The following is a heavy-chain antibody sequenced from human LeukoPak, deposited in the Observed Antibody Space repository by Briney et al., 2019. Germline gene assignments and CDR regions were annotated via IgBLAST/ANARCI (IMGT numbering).Heavy chain of an antibody. Sequence: SETLSLTCTVSGGSVSNSSFYWGWIRQPPGKGLEWIGDIYYRGSTYYNSSLKSRVSISVDTSKNYFSLKVSSVTAADTAVYYCARLFLRFGEFSFDYWGQGTLVTVSS. CDR3: ARLFLRFGEFSFDY. D-gene: IGHD3-10*01. CDR1: GGSVSNSSFY. CDR2: IYYRGST. J-gene: IGHJ4*02. V-gene: IGHV4-39*02.